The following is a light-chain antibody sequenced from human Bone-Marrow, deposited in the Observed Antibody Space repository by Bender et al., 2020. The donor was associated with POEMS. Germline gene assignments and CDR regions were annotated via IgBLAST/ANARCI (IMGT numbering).Light chain of an antibody. J-gene: IGLJ3*02. CDR3: YSTDNSADNRGV. CDR1: ALPKKY. Sequence: VLTQPPSVSVSPGQTATITCSGDALPKKYAYWYQQKSGQAPVLVIHDDSQRPSGIPERFSGSSSGTTATLTISGAQVDDEADYYCYSTDNSADNRGVFGGGTKLTVL. CDR2: DDS. V-gene: IGLV3-10*01.